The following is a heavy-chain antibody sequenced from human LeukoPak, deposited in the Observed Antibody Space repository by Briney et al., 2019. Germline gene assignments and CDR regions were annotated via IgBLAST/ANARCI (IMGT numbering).Heavy chain of an antibody. Sequence: PSETLSLTCTVSGGSISSYYWSWIRQPPGKGLEWIGYIYYSGNTNYNPSLKSRVTISVDTSKNQFSLKLSSVTAADTAVYYCARSYYDFWSGYSARGGFDYWGQGTLVTVSS. CDR1: GGSISSYY. CDR3: ARSYYDFWSGYSARGGFDY. CDR2: IYYSGNT. J-gene: IGHJ4*02. V-gene: IGHV4-59*01. D-gene: IGHD3-3*01.